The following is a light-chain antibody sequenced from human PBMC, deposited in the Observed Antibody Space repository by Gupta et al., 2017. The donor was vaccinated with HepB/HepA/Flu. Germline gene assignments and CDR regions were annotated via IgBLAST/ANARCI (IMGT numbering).Light chain of an antibody. Sequence: DIVMSQSPLSLPVTPGEPASISCRSSQSRLHSNRYNYLDWYLQKPGQSPQLLIYLGSNRASEVPDRFSGSGSGTDFTLKISRVEAEDVGVYYCRQSLPAPHTFGQGTKMEIK. V-gene: IGKV2-28*01. CDR2: LGS. J-gene: IGKJ2*01. CDR1: QSRLHSNRYNY. CDR3: RQSLPAPHT.